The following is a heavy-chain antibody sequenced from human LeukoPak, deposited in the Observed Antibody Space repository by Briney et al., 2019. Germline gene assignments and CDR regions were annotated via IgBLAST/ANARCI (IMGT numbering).Heavy chain of an antibody. Sequence: GGSLRLSCAASGFTFDDYGMSWVRQAPGKGLEWVSGINWNGGSTGYADSVKGRFTISRDNAKNSLYLQMNSLRAEDTALYYCARGGYCSSTSCWSYYYMDVRGKGTTVTVSS. CDR1: GFTFDDYG. V-gene: IGHV3-20*04. D-gene: IGHD2-2*01. J-gene: IGHJ6*03. CDR3: ARGGYCSSTSCWSYYYMDV. CDR2: INWNGGST.